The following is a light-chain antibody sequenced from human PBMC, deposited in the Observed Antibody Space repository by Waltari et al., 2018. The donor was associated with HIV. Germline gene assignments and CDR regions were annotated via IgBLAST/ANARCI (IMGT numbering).Light chain of an antibody. Sequence: QSALAQPPSASGSPGQSITISCAGGSSDIGAYQSVSWYQQHPDKAPKVMIFEVNKPPSGVPDRFAGSKSGNTASLTISGLRTEDEADYYCSSYAGDNKLIFGGGTKVTVL. J-gene: IGLJ2*01. CDR1: SSDIGAYQS. CDR3: SSYAGDNKLI. CDR2: EVN. V-gene: IGLV2-8*01.